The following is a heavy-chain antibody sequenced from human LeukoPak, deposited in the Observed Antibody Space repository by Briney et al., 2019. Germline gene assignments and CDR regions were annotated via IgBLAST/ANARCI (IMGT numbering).Heavy chain of an antibody. V-gene: IGHV1-69*13. CDR3: ARSPDDILTGFFDY. Sequence: ASVKVSCKASGGTFSSYAISWVRQAPGQGLEWMGGIIPIFGTANYAQKFQGRVTITADESTSTAYMELSSLRSEDTAVDYCARSPDDILTGFFDYWGQGTLVTVSS. CDR2: IIPIFGTA. CDR1: GGTFSSYA. D-gene: IGHD3-9*01. J-gene: IGHJ4*02.